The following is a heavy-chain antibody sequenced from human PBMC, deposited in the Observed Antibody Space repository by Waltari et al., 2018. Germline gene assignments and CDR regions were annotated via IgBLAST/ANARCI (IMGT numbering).Heavy chain of an antibody. V-gene: IGHV1-2*02. CDR1: IDAVTAHK. D-gene: IGHD2-21*02. J-gene: IGHJ4*02. CDR3: AREYCGGDCRLFDY. Sequence: LVRSGAEVRKTGASVRVSCKASIDAVTAHKLPGVRQAPGQGQEGGGGGNPTGGGTNDAQSVAGMITVTWDASITTAYMEFSRLTSGDTAVYCCAREYCGGDCRLFDYWGQGTPVTVSS. CDR2: GNPTGGGT.